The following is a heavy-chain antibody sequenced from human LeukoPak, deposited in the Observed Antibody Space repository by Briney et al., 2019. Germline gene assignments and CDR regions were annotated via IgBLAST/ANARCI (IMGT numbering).Heavy chain of an antibody. J-gene: IGHJ4*02. CDR1: GFTLSSYA. V-gene: IGHV3-43*02. CDR3: AKDSTSDQ. CDR2: ISADGSST. Sequence: GGSLRLSCEPSGFTLSSYAMSWVRQGPGKGLEWVSLISADGSSTYYANSVRGRFTISRDNRKNSLYLQMNTLRTDDTAFYYCAKDSTSDQWGQGTLVTVSS.